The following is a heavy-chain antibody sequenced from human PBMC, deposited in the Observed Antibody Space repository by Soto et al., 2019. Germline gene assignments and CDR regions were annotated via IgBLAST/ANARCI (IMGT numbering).Heavy chain of an antibody. J-gene: IGHJ6*03. CDR3: ARDPARHANDDLPGDYYYYYMDV. V-gene: IGHV3-21*01. D-gene: IGHD1-1*01. CDR1: GFTFSSYS. CDR2: MSSSSSYI. Sequence: EVQLVESGGGLVKPGGSLRLSCAASGFTFSSYSMNWVRQAPGKGLEWVSSMSSSSSYIYYADSVKGRFTISRDNAKNSLYLQMNSLRAEDTAVYYCARDPARHANDDLPGDYYYYYMDVWGKGTTVTVSS.